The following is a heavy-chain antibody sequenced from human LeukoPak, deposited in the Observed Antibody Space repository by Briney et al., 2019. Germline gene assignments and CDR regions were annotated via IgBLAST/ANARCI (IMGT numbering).Heavy chain of an antibody. CDR1: GYSFTTYG. V-gene: IGHV1-18*01. D-gene: IGHD6-13*01. CDR2: ISGYSGKG. CDR3: ARDEREAAAGTTGYFDY. J-gene: IGHJ4*02. Sequence: ASVKVSCKTSGYSFTTYGISWVRQAPGQGLEWMAWISGYSGKGDHAQNFQDRVIMTIDTFTSTAYMELRSLTSDDTAVYYCARDEREAAAGTTGYFDYWGQGTLVTVSS.